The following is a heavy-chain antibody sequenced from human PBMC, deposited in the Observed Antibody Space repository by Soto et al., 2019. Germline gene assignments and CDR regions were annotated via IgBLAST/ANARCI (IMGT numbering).Heavy chain of an antibody. Sequence: EVQLVETGGGLIQPGGSLRLSCAASGFTVSSNYMSWVRQAPGKGLEWVSVIYSGGSTYYADSVKGRFTISRDNTKNTLYLQMNSLRAEDTAVYYCARYRGVSPPNYYYYGMDVWGQGTTVTVSS. V-gene: IGHV3-53*02. D-gene: IGHD3-10*01. CDR3: ARYRGVSPPNYYYYGMDV. CDR2: IYSGGST. CDR1: GFTVSSNY. J-gene: IGHJ6*02.